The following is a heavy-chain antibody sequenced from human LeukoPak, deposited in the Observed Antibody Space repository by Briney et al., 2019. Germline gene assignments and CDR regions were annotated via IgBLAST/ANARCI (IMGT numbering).Heavy chain of an antibody. D-gene: IGHD6-13*01. V-gene: IGHV3-21*01. CDR2: ISSSSSSYSYT. CDR1: GFTFSSYS. J-gene: IGHJ3*02. CDR3: ARRIAATVEGEGPAFDI. Sequence: GGSLRLSCAASGFTFSSYSMNWVRQAPGKGLEWVSSISSSSSSYSYTYYADSVKGRFTISRDNAKNTLYLQMNSLRAEDTAVYYCARRIAATVEGEGPAFDIWGQGTMVTVSS.